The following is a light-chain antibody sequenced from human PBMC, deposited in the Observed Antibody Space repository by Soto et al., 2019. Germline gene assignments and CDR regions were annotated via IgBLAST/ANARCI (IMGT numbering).Light chain of an antibody. CDR3: QQYGSSPGP. V-gene: IGKV3-20*01. CDR2: GAS. CDR1: QSVSSSY. Sequence: EIVLTQSPGTLSLSPGERATLSCRASQSVSSSYLAWYQQKPGQAPRLLIYGASSRATGIPDRFSGSGSGTAFPLTISRLEPEDFGVYYCQQYGSSPGPFGEGTKVEIK. J-gene: IGKJ1*01.